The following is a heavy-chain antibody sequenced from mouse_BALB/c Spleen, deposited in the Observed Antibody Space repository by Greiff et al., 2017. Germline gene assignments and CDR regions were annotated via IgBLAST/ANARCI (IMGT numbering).Heavy chain of an antibody. J-gene: IGHJ4*01. CDR1: GFSLTSYG. V-gene: IGHV2-9*02. CDR2: IWAGGST. Sequence: VQLQQSGPGLVAPSQSLSITCTVSGFSLTSYGVHWVRQPPGKGLEWLGVIWAGGSTNYNSALMSRLSISKDNSKSQVFLKMNSLQTDDTAMYYCARDGNYDYYAMDDWGQGTSVTVSS. D-gene: IGHD2-1*01. CDR3: ARDGNYDYYAMDD.